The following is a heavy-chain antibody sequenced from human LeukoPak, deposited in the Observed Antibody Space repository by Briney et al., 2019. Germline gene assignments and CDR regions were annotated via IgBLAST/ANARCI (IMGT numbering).Heavy chain of an antibody. CDR1: GFTFNSYA. Sequence: TGGSLRLSCAASGFTFNSYAMSWVRQAPGKGLEWVSAIVSSGRTTYYADSVKGRFIISRDNSKNTLYLQMNSLSAEDTALYYCAKGHNRNDYWGQGTPVTVSS. V-gene: IGHV3-23*01. CDR2: IVSSGRTT. CDR3: AKGHNRNDY. J-gene: IGHJ4*02. D-gene: IGHD1-14*01.